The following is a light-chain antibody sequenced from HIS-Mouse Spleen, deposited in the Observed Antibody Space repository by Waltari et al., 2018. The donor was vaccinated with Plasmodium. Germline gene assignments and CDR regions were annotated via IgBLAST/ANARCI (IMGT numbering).Light chain of an antibody. J-gene: IGKJ2*01. Sequence: EIVMTQSPANLSVSPGERATLSCRASQSVSSNLAWYQQKPGQAPRLLIYGASTRATGIPARFSGSGSGTEFTLTISSLQSEDFAVYYCQQYNNPRTTFGQGTKLEIK. CDR2: GAS. V-gene: IGKV3-15*01. CDR3: QQYNNPRTT. CDR1: QSVSSN.